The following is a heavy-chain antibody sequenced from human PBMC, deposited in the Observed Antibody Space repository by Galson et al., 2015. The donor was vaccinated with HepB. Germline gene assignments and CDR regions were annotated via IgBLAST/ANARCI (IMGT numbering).Heavy chain of an antibody. CDR2: ISRDGSDK. Sequence: SLRLSCGAAGLTLGRYGMHWGGQAPGDGGEWVAIISRDGSDKFYADSVRGRLSICRDNTANALFLVMNNLRGDDTGVYYCAKDRWTRRVALGGSDYWGQGTVVTVSS. J-gene: IGHJ4*02. CDR3: AKDRWTRRVALGGSDY. V-gene: IGHV3-30*18. D-gene: IGHD6-19*01. CDR1: GLTLGRYG.